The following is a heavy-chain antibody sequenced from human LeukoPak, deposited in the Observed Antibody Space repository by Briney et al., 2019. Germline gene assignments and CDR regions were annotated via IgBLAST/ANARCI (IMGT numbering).Heavy chain of an antibody. CDR1: GFTFSDYG. Sequence: GGSLRLSCAASGFTFSDYGIHWGRQAPGQGLEWVALIWYDGSKKYYADSVKGRFTISRDNTKNTLYLQLNSLRADDTAVYYCARAHSSSSTFDLWGQGTLVTVSS. CDR3: ARAHSSSSTFDL. V-gene: IGHV3-33*01. CDR2: IWYDGSKK. D-gene: IGHD6-6*01. J-gene: IGHJ4*02.